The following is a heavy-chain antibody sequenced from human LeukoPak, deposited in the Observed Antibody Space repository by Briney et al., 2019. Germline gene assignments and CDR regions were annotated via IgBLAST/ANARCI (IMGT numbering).Heavy chain of an antibody. CDR2: IYHSGST. V-gene: IGHV4-38-2*02. CDR3: ARLSITMVRRNNWFDP. CDR1: GYSISSGYY. J-gene: IGHJ5*02. Sequence: SETLSLTCTVSGYSISSGYYWGWIRQPPGKGLEWIGSIYHSGSTYYNPSLKSRVTISVDTSKNQFSLKLSSVTAADTAVYCCARLSITMVRRNNWFDPWGQGTLVTVSS. D-gene: IGHD3-10*01.